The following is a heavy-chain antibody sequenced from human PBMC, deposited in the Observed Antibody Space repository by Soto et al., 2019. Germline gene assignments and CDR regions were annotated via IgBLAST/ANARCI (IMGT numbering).Heavy chain of an antibody. CDR3: AKDVTGTMGGADGMDV. Sequence: QVQLVESGGGVVQPGRSLRLSCAASGFTFSSYGMHWVRQAPGKGLEWVAVISYDGSNKYYADSVKGRFTISRDNSKNTLYLQMNSLRAEDTVVYYCAKDVTGTMGGADGMDVWGQGTTVTVSS. V-gene: IGHV3-30*18. CDR2: ISYDGSNK. CDR1: GFTFSSYG. D-gene: IGHD1-7*01. J-gene: IGHJ6*02.